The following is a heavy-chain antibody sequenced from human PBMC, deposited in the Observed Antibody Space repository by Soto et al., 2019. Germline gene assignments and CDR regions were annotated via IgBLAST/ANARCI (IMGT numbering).Heavy chain of an antibody. V-gene: IGHV3-30*18. Sequence: QVQLVDSGGGVVQPGRSLRLSCAASGFTFTTYGMHWVRRSPGNGLEWVAVISYDGSHAYYADSVKGRFTISTDNSKNTLYLRINSLRAEDTAVYYCAKELTYSVASGFDYWGRGTLVTVSS. D-gene: IGHD1-26*01. CDR3: AKELTYSVASGFDY. CDR2: ISYDGSHA. J-gene: IGHJ4*02. CDR1: GFTFTTYG.